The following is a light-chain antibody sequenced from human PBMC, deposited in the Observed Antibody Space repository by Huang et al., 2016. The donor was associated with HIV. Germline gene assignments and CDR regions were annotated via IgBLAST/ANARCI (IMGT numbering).Light chain of an antibody. V-gene: IGKV1-39*01. CDR3: QQYGSSRT. J-gene: IGKJ1*01. CDR2: AAS. Sequence: DIQMTQSPSSLSASVGDRVTITCRASQSISNYLTWYQQKPGKAPKLLIYAASTLQSGVPSRFSGSGSGTDFTLTISRLEPEDFAVYYCQQYGSSRTFGQGTKVEIK. CDR1: QSISNY.